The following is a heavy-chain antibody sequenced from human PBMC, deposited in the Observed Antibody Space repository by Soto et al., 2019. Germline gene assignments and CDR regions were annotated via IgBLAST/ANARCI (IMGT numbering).Heavy chain of an antibody. D-gene: IGHD2-15*01. CDR2: SIPMFGTT. CDR3: ARGVVVVPTSQLGWFDP. V-gene: IGHV1-69*01. Sequence: QVQLVQSGAEVKKPGSSVKVSCKASGGTFSSYAISWVRQAPGQGLEWMGGSIPMFGTTKYAQKFQGRLTITADESTSTAYMELSSLRSGDTAVYYCARGVVVVPTSQLGWFDPWGQGTLVTVSS. CDR1: GGTFSSYA. J-gene: IGHJ5*02.